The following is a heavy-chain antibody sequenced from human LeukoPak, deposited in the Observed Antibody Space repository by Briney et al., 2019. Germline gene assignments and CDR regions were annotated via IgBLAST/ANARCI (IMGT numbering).Heavy chain of an antibody. Sequence: ASVKVSCKASGYTFTGYYLHWVRQAPGQGLEWMGWINPNSGDKKYAQKFQGRVTMTTETSISTAYMELNSLRSDDTAVYSCARDIRHAFDIWGQGTMVVVSS. CDR2: INPNSGDK. CDR1: GYTFTGYY. CDR3: ARDIRHAFDI. V-gene: IGHV1-2*02. J-gene: IGHJ3*02.